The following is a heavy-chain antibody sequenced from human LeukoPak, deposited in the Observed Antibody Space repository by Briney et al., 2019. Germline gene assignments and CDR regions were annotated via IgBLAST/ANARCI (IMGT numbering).Heavy chain of an antibody. J-gene: IGHJ4*02. CDR1: GGTFSSYA. CDR3: ARMMGWLLLDY. CDR2: IGAYNGNT. V-gene: IGHV1-18*01. Sequence: ASVKVSCKASGGTFSSYAISWVRQAPGQGLEWMGWIGAYNGNTNYAQKLQGRVTMTTDTSTSTAYMELRSLRSDDTAVYYCARMMGWLLLDYWGQGTLVTVSS. D-gene: IGHD3-3*01.